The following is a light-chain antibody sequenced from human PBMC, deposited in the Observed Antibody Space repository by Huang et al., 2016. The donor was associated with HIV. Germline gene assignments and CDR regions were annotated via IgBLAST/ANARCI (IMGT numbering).Light chain of an antibody. CDR2: DAS. CDR1: QSVSSY. Sequence: EIVLTQSPATLSLSPGERATLSCRASQSVSSYLALYQQRPGQAPRLLSYDASNRSTGIPARFSGSGAGTDFTLTISSLEPEDFAVYYGQQRSNWPPLTFGGGTKLEIK. V-gene: IGKV3-11*01. J-gene: IGKJ4*02. CDR3: QQRSNWPPLT.